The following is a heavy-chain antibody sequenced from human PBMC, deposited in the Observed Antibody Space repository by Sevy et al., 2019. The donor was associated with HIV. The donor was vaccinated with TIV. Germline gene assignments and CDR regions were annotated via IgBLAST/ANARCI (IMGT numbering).Heavy chain of an antibody. CDR2: ISSSSSYI. CDR3: ARDLEKPDIVVVVAAAFDI. D-gene: IGHD2-15*01. J-gene: IGHJ3*02. CDR1: GFTFSSYS. V-gene: IGHV3-21*01. Sequence: GGSLRLSCAASGFTFSSYSMNWVRQAPGKGLEWVSSISSSSSYIYYADSVKGRFTISRENAKNSLYLQMNSLRAEDTAVYYCARDLEKPDIVVVVAAAFDIWGQGTMVTVSS.